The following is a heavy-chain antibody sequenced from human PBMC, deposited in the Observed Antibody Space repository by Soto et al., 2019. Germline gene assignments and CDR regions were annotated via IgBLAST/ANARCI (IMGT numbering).Heavy chain of an antibody. V-gene: IGHV1-8*01. CDR3: AMSADGSTSNYYYYYMDV. CDR2: MNSKNGNT. J-gene: IGHJ6*03. CDR1: GYAFTSYD. Sequence: QVQLVQSGAEVKKPGASVKVSCKASGYAFTSYDINWVRQATGQGPEWMGWMNSKNGNTGYAEKFQGRVTMTRNTSISTAYMELSGLRSDDTAVYYCAMSADGSTSNYYYYYMDVLGKGTPVTVSS. D-gene: IGHD2-2*01.